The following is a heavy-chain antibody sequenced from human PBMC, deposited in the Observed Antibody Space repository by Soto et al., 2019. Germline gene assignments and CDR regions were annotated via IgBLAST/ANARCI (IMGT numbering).Heavy chain of an antibody. J-gene: IGHJ4*02. CDR3: AKACLAGTGGDV. V-gene: IGHV3-30-3*01. CDR2: VSNDGSNK. D-gene: IGHD6-19*01. CDR1: GFAFSSNA. Sequence: QVQVVESGGGVVQPGRSLRLSCAASGFAFSSNAMQWVRQAPGKGLEWVGVVSNDGSNKYYADSVKGRFTISRDNSKNTVSLQMNSLRDEDTAVYYCAKACLAGTGGDVWGQGTLVIVSS.